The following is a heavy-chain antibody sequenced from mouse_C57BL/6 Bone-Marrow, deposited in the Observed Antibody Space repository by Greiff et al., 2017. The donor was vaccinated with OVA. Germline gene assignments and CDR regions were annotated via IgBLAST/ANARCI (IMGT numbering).Heavy chain of an antibody. CDR3: ARPLLYYAMDY. Sequence: DVQLVESGGGLVQPGGSLKLSCAASGFTFSDYYMYWVRQTPEKRLEWVAYISNGGGSTYYPDTVKGRFTISRDNAKNTLYLQMSRLKSEDTAMYYCARPLLYYAMDYWGQGTSVTVSS. CDR2: ISNGGGST. CDR1: GFTFSDYY. D-gene: IGHD1-1*01. J-gene: IGHJ4*01. V-gene: IGHV5-12*01.